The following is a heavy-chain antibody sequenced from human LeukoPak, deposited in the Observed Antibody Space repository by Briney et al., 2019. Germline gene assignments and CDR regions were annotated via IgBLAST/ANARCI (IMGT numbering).Heavy chain of an antibody. J-gene: IGHJ4*02. V-gene: IGHV3-33*01. D-gene: IGHD5-18*01. CDR3: ARDSYGPDY. Sequence: GGSLRLSCAASGFTFSNYHMHWVRQAPGKGLEWVAVIWYDESNKYYADSVKGRFTISRDNSKNTLYLEMNSLRAEDTAVYYCARDSYGPDYWGQGNQVTVSS. CDR2: IWYDESNK. CDR1: GFTFSNYH.